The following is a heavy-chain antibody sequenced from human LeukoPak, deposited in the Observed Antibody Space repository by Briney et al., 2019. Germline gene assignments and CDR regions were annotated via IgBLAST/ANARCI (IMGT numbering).Heavy chain of an antibody. J-gene: IGHJ4*02. Sequence: GGSLRLSCAASGFTFSSYGMHWVRQAPGQGLEWVGVISYDGSNKYYADSVKGRFTISRDNSKNTRYLQMNSLRAEDTAVYYCPKDGGGSMDYWGQGTLVTVSS. CDR1: GFTFSSYG. D-gene: IGHD3-16*01. CDR2: ISYDGSNK. V-gene: IGHV3-30*18. CDR3: PKDGGGSMDY.